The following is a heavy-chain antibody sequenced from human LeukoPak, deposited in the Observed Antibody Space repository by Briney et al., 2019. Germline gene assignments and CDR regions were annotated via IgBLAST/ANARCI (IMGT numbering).Heavy chain of an antibody. J-gene: IGHJ4*02. CDR1: GGSITGYY. CDR2: VYSSGVG. Sequence: SETLSLTCTVSGGSITGYYWNWIRQPAGQGLKWLGRVYSSGVGNYNPSLTSRVTMPVDTSKNQFSLKLTSLTAADTAVYYCAREEFLHEIDSSGYFVYWGQGTLVTVSS. CDR3: AREEFLHEIDSSGYFVY. V-gene: IGHV4-4*07. D-gene: IGHD3-22*01.